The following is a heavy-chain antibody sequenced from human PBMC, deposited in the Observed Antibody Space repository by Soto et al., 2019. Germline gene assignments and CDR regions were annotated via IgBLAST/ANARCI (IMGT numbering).Heavy chain of an antibody. D-gene: IGHD3-16*01. CDR2: INHSGST. Sequence: TSETLSLTCAVYGGSFSGYYWSWIRQPPGKGLEWIGEINHSGSTNYNPSLKSRVTISVDTSKNQFSLKLSSVTAADTAVYYCARGLDDYVWGNQPVSLWGQGTTVTVSS. CDR1: GGSFSGYY. V-gene: IGHV4-34*01. CDR3: ARGLDDYVWGNQPVSL. J-gene: IGHJ6*02.